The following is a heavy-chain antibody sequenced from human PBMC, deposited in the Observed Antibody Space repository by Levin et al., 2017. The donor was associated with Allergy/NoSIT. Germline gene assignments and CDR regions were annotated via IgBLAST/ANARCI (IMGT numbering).Heavy chain of an antibody. CDR1: GGSISSSSYY. J-gene: IGHJ6*03. D-gene: IGHD3-16*02. CDR3: ASVNFPAYYYYYMDV. Sequence: SCTVSGGSISSSSYYWGWIRQPPGKGLEWIGSIYYSGSTYYNPSLKSRVTISVDTSKNQFSLKLSSVTAADTAVYYCASVNFPAYYYYYMDVWGKGTTVTVSS. CDR2: IYYSGST. V-gene: IGHV4-39*01.